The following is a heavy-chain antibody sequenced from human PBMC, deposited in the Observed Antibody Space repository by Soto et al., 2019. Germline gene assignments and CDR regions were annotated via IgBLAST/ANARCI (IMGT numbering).Heavy chain of an antibody. CDR3: AREGGITMIEGGPDSGWFDP. CDR1: GYTFTSYY. J-gene: IGHJ5*02. V-gene: IGHV1-46*01. CDR2: INPSGGST. D-gene: IGHD3-22*01. Sequence: ASVKVSCKASGYTFTSYYMHWVRQAPGQGLEWMGIINPSGGSTSYAQKFQGRVTMTRDTSTSTVYMELSSLRSEDTAVYYCAREGGITMIEGGPDSGWFDPWGQGTLVTVSS.